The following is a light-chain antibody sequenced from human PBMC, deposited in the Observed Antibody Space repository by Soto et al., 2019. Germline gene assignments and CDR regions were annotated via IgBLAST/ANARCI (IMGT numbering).Light chain of an antibody. CDR2: DAS. Sequence: EIEMTHSPYTLSSCVGDRVTITCLASQSLSSRLTWYQQKPGKAPKLLIYDASSLESGVPSRLSGSGSGTEFTLTISSLQPDDFATYYCQQYHSYSLWTFGQGTKVDIK. CDR3: QQYHSYSLWT. J-gene: IGKJ1*01. CDR1: QSLSSR. V-gene: IGKV1-5*01.